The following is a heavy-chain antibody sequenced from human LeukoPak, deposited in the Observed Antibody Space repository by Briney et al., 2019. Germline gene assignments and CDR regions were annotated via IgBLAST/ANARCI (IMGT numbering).Heavy chain of an antibody. CDR3: ARRSNSLYYYYYYMDV. CDR1: GGSFSGYY. V-gene: IGHV4-34*01. D-gene: IGHD1-26*01. CDR2: INHSGST. Sequence: KTSETLSLTCAVYGGSFSGYYWSWIRQPPGKGLEWIGEINHSGSTNYNPSLKSRVTISVDTSKNQFSLKLSSVTAADTAVYYCARRSNSLYYYYYYMDVWGKGTTVTVSS. J-gene: IGHJ6*03.